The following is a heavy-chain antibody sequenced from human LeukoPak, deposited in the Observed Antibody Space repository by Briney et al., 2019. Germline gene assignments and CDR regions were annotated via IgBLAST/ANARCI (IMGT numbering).Heavy chain of an antibody. Sequence: SETLSLICTVSGGSISSYYWSWIRQPPGKGLEWIGYIYYSGSTNYNPSLKSRVTISVDTSKNQFSLKLSSVTAADTAVYCCARLNRYCSSTSCSDYWGQGTLVTVSS. CDR1: GGSISSYY. J-gene: IGHJ4*02. D-gene: IGHD2-2*01. CDR2: IYYSGST. V-gene: IGHV4-59*08. CDR3: ARLNRYCSSTSCSDY.